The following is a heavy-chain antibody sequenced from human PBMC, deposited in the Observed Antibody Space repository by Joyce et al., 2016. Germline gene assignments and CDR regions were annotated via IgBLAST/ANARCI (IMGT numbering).Heavy chain of an antibody. V-gene: IGHV4-34*01. CDR2: INHLGGT. Sequence: QVQLQQLGAGLLKPSETLSLTCAVHSGSFSGFYWSWIRQSPGQGLEWIGEINHLGGTYYNPSLKSRLTISMDTARNQFSLKLRSVTAADTAVYYCARSSGYYYWGQGTLVTVSS. CDR3: ARSSGYYY. CDR1: SGSFSGFY. D-gene: IGHD6-19*01. J-gene: IGHJ4*02.